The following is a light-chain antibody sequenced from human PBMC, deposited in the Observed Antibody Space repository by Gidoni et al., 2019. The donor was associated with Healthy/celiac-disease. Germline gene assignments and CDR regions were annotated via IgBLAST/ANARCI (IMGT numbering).Light chain of an antibody. V-gene: IGLV1-40*01. CDR2: GNS. J-gene: IGLJ2*01. Sequence: QSVLTQPPSVSAAPGQRVTISCTGSSSNIGAGYDVHWYQQPPGTAPKPLIYGNSNRPSGVPDRFSGSKSGTSASLAISGLQAEDEADYYCQSYDSSLSGSHVVFGGGTKLTVL. CDR3: QSYDSSLSGSHVV. CDR1: SSNIGAGYD.